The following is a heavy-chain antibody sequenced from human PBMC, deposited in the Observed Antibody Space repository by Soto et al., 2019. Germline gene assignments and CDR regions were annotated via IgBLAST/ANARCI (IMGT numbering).Heavy chain of an antibody. CDR2: ISAYNGNT. J-gene: IGHJ6*03. Sequence: ASVKVSCKASGYTFTSYGISWVRQAPGQGLEWMGWISAYNGNTNYAQKLQGRVTMTTDTSTSTAYMELRSLRSDDTAVYYCERDTWSRHGSGTINYYMDVWGKGTTVTVSS. CDR1: GYTFTSYG. CDR3: ERDTWSRHGSGTINYYMDV. V-gene: IGHV1-18*01. D-gene: IGHD3-10*01.